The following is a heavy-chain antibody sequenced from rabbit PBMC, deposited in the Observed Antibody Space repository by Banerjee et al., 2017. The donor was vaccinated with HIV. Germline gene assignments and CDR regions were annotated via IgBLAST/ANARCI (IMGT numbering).Heavy chain of an antibody. Sequence: QQQLEESGGDLVKPEGSLTLTCTASGFSFSSSYWICWVRQAPGKGLEWIACIYAGSSGRTYYANWAKGRFTISKTSSTTVTLQMTSLTAADTATYFCARWLGGGGGLNLWGQGTLVTVS. V-gene: IGHV1S45*01. CDR1: GFSFSSSYW. CDR3: ARWLGGGGGLNL. J-gene: IGHJ4*01. CDR2: IYAGSSGRT. D-gene: IGHD5-1*01.